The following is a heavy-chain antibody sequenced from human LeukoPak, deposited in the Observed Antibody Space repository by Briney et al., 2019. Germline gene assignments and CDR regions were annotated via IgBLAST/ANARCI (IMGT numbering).Heavy chain of an antibody. Sequence: PGGSLRLSCAASGFTFSSYGMSWVRQAPGKGLEWVSAISGSGGSTYYADSVKGRFTISRDNSKNTLFLQMNSLRAEDTAIYYCAKYDGANRGYSYGYYYWGQGTLVTVSS. CDR1: GFTFSSYG. CDR3: AKYDGANRGYSYGYYY. CDR2: ISGSGGST. D-gene: IGHD5-18*01. V-gene: IGHV3-23*01. J-gene: IGHJ4*02.